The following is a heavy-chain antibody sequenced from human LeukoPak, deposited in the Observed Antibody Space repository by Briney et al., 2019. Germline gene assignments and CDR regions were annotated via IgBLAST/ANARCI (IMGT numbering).Heavy chain of an antibody. D-gene: IGHD2/OR15-2a*01. CDR1: GFIFSDYA. Sequence: PGRSLRLSCAASGFIFSDYAMVWVRQAPGKGLEWVAVISYDGSNKYYADSVKGRFTVSRDNSKNTLYLQMNSLRAEDTAVYHCARDGPVKNYYHGMDVWGQGTTVTVSS. CDR2: ISYDGSNK. J-gene: IGHJ6*02. V-gene: IGHV3-30-3*01. CDR3: ARDGPVKNYYHGMDV.